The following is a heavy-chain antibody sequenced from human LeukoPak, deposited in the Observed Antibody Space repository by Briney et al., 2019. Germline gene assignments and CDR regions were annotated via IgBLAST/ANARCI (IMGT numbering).Heavy chain of an antibody. J-gene: IGHJ4*02. CDR1: GFTFTSYG. CDR3: ARATVTVFDY. CDR2: ISYDGSNN. V-gene: IGHV3-30*03. Sequence: GGSLRLSCAASGFTFTSYGMHWVRQAPGKGLEWVAVISYDGSNNYYADSVKGRFTISRDNSKNRLYLQMNSLRAEDTAVYYCARATVTVFDYWGQGTLVTVSS. D-gene: IGHD4-17*01.